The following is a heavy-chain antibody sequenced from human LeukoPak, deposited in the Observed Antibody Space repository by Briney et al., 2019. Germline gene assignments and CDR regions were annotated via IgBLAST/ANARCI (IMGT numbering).Heavy chain of an antibody. J-gene: IGHJ3*02. CDR2: IYYSGTT. CDR1: GGSIRTNY. D-gene: IGHD2-8*01. Sequence: PSATLSLTCTVSGGSIRTNYWSWMRQPPGKGLEWMGHIYYSGTTHDNPSLKSRVTLSLDRSNNQFSLNLTSVTAEDTAVYYCARGAAVYYDAFDIWGRGAMVTVSS. CDR3: ARGAAVYYDAFDI. V-gene: IGHV4-59*01.